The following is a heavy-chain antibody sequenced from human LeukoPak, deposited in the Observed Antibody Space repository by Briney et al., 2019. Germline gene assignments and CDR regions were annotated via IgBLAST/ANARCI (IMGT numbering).Heavy chain of an antibody. V-gene: IGHV1-69*04. CDR3: ATTNDGGGYQWGDFFDF. D-gene: IGHD3-22*01. CDR1: GGTSNSHA. J-gene: IGHJ4*02. CDR2: IIPNLGTT. Sequence: ASVKVSCKASGGTSNSHAISWVRQAPGQGLEWRGRIIPNLGTTNRAQNFQDRVTLTADKSTNTAHMELTSLTSDDTAVYYCATTNDGGGYQWGDFFDFWGQGTLVTVSS.